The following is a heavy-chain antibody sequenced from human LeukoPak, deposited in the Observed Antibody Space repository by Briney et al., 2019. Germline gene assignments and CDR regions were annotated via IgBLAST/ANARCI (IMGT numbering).Heavy chain of an antibody. CDR3: ARGHYGLDV. CDR2: ISTSGDYT. CDR1: GFAFSDYY. V-gene: IGHV3-11*05. J-gene: IGHJ6*02. Sequence: GGSLRLSCAASGFAFSDYYMTWIRLAPGKGLEWVSYISTSGDYTNYADSVMGRYTMSRDNARNSLYLQMSSLRDEDTAVYYCARGHYGLDVWGQGTTVTVSS.